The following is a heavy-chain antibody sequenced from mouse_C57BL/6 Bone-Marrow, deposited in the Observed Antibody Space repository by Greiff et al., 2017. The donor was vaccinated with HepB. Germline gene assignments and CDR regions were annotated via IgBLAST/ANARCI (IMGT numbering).Heavy chain of an antibody. D-gene: IGHD1-1*01. Sequence: DVKLVESGGGLVQPGGSLKLSCAASGFTFSDYYMYWVRQTPEKRLEWVAYISNGGGSTYYPDTVKGRFTISRDNAKNTPYLQMSSLKSEDTAMYYCTRNYYGSSTGFAYWGQGTLVTVSA. V-gene: IGHV5-12*01. CDR2: ISNGGGST. CDR3: TRNYYGSSTGFAY. CDR1: GFTFSDYY. J-gene: IGHJ3*01.